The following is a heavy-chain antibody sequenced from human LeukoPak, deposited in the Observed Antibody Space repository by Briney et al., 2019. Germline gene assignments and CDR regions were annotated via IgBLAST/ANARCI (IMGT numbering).Heavy chain of an antibody. CDR1: GGPISSYY. J-gene: IGHJ4*02. D-gene: IGHD6-19*01. CDR2: IYYSGST. V-gene: IGHV4-59*01. CDR3: AGSTWLALPRY. Sequence: SETLSLTCTVSGGPISSYYWSWIRQPPGKGLEWIGYIYYSGSTNYNPSLKSRVTISVDTSKNQFSLKLSSVTAADTAVYYCAGSTWLALPRYWGQGTLVTVSS.